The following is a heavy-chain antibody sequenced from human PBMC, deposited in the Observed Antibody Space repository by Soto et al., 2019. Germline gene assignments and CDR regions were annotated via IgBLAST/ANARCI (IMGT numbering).Heavy chain of an antibody. CDR1: GGSISMNNM. J-gene: IGHJ1*01. CDR2: IYRSGTT. CDR3: ARSYADYLKSLDD. D-gene: IGHD4-17*01. V-gene: IGHV4-4*03. Sequence: PETLSLTCAVSGGSISMNNMGCWVRPPPGKGRGGIGEIYRSGTTNYNPSLTGRVTISVDTPKHHISLKMTSVIAADTAVNYCARSYADYLKSLDDLGQGTLVTVSS.